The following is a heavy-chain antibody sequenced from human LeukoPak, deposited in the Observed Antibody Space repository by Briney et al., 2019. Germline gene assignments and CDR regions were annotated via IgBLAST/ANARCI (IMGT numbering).Heavy chain of an antibody. CDR1: GFTFSDHY. Sequence: PGGSLRLSCATSGFTFSDHYMTWIRQAPGKGLQTVSYIYKGGDTIFYADSVRGRFTISRDNAESSVYLQMNSLRAEDTAVYYCAELGITMVGGVWGKGTTVTISS. CDR3: AELGITMVGGV. V-gene: IGHV3-11*04. J-gene: IGHJ6*04. D-gene: IGHD3-10*02. CDR2: IYKGGDTI.